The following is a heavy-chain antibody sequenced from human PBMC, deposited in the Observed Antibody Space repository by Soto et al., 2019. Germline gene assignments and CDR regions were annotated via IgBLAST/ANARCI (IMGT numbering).Heavy chain of an antibody. D-gene: IGHD3-9*01. CDR3: AKTYYIFLTGPLNPPNYYYYGMDV. CDR1: GGTFSSYT. CDR2: IIPIFGTA. Sequence: ASVKVSCKASGGTFSSYTISWVRQAPGQGLEWMGGIIPIFGTANYAQKFQGRVTITADESTSTAYMELSSLRSEDTAVYYCAKTYYIFLTGPLNPPNYYYYGMDVWGQGTTVTVSS. V-gene: IGHV1-69*13. J-gene: IGHJ6*02.